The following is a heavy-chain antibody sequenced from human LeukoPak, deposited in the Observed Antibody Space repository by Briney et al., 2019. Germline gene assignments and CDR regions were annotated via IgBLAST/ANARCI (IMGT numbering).Heavy chain of an antibody. V-gene: IGHV5-51*01. Sequence: GESLKISCKGSGYSFTSYWLGWVRQMPGRGLEWMGIIYPGDSDTRYSPSFQGQVTISADKSISTAYLQWSSLRASDTAMYYCARVYSSGWLRFDAFDIWGQGTMVTVSS. D-gene: IGHD6-19*01. CDR1: GYSFTSYW. CDR2: IYPGDSDT. J-gene: IGHJ3*02. CDR3: ARVYSSGWLRFDAFDI.